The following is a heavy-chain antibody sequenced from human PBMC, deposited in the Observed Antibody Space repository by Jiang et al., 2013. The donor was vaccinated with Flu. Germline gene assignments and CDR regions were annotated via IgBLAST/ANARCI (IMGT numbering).Heavy chain of an antibody. CDR1: GFTFSTYT. Sequence: VQLVESGGGVVQPGRSLRLSCAASGFTFSTYTMHWVRQAPGKGLEWVAVISSDGSNKYYADSVKGRFTISRDNSKNTLYLQMNSLRAEDTALYYCARGPHYDFWSGYYGPTYYYYYYMDVWAKGPRSRLL. V-gene: IGHV3-30-3*01. CDR3: ARGPHYDFWSGYYGPTYYYYYYMDV. J-gene: IGHJ6*03. CDR2: ISSDGSNK. D-gene: IGHD3-3*01.